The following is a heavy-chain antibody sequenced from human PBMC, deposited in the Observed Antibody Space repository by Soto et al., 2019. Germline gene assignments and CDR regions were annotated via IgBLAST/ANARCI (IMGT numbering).Heavy chain of an antibody. D-gene: IGHD3-3*01. CDR1: GGSISSSSYY. Sequence: LPETLSLTCTVSGGSISSSSYYWGWIRQPPGKGLEWIGSIYYSGSTYYNPSLKSRVTISVDTSKNQFSLKLSSVTAADTAVYYCARRRGTIFGVVIFRSAFDIWGQGTMVTVSS. CDR2: IYYSGST. V-gene: IGHV4-39*01. J-gene: IGHJ3*02. CDR3: ARRRGTIFGVVIFRSAFDI.